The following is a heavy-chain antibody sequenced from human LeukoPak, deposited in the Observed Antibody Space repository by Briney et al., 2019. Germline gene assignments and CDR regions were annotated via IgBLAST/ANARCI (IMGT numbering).Heavy chain of an antibody. CDR1: GFTFSSHG. Sequence: PGGSLRLSCAASGFTFSSHGMNWVRQAPGKGLEWVSGITGSGANAYYADSVKGRFTISRDNAKNSLYLEMNSLRAEDTALYFCAREITYQHSCAYDYWGQGTRVTVSS. J-gene: IGHJ4*02. D-gene: IGHD3-16*01. CDR3: AREITYQHSCAYDY. V-gene: IGHV3-21*01. CDR2: ITGSGANA.